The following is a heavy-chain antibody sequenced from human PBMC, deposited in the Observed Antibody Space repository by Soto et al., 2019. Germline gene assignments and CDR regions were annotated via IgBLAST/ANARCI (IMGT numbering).Heavy chain of an antibody. D-gene: IGHD5-18*01. CDR1: GGSISSYY. Sequence: QVQLQESGPGLVKPSETLSLTCTVSGGSISSYYWSWIRLPPGKGLEWIGYIYYSGSTNYNPSLKSRVTISVDTSKNQFSLKLSSVTAADTAVYYCARYSYGLDYWGQGTLVTVSS. CDR3: ARYSYGLDY. J-gene: IGHJ4*02. V-gene: IGHV4-59*01. CDR2: IYYSGST.